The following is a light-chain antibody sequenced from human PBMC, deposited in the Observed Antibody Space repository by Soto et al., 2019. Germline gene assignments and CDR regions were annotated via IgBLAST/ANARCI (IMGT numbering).Light chain of an antibody. CDR3: QQYTNYPWT. CDR1: QSISSW. CDR2: DVS. J-gene: IGKJ1*01. V-gene: IGKV1-5*01. Sequence: DIQMTQSPATLSASVGDRVTITCRASQSISSWLAWYQQRPGQAPNLLIYDVSSLESGVPSRFSGSGSGTEFTLTISSLQPDDFATYYCQQYTNYPWTFGQGTKVEIK.